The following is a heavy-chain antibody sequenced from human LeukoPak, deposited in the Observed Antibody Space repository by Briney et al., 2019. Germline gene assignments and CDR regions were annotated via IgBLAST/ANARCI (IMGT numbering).Heavy chain of an antibody. CDR2: ISGSGGST. Sequence: PGGSLRLSCAASGFTFSSYAMSWVRQAPGKGLEWVSAISGSGGSTYYADSVKGRFTISRDNSKTTLYLQMNSLRAEDTAIYYCAKDRTVGASYWYFDLWGRGTLVTVSS. V-gene: IGHV3-23*01. CDR1: GFTFSSYA. D-gene: IGHD1-26*01. CDR3: AKDRTVGASYWYFDL. J-gene: IGHJ2*01.